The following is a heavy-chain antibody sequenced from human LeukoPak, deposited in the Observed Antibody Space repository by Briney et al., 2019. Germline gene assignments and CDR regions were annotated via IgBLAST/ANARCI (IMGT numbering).Heavy chain of an antibody. CDR1: GFTFSSYG. CDR2: ISGSGGTT. V-gene: IGHV3-23*01. CDR3: AKDPPTVMANAFHI. D-gene: IGHD5-18*01. J-gene: IGHJ3*02. Sequence: GGSLRLSCAASGFTFSSYGMSWVGQAPGKGLEWVSSISGSGGTTYYADSVKGRFTISRDNSKNTLYLQMNSLRADDTAVYSCAKDPPTVMANAFHIWGQGTMVTVS.